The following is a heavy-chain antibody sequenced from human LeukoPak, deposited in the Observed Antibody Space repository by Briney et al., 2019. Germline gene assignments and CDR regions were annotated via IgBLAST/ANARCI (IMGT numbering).Heavy chain of an antibody. CDR2: IYTSGST. V-gene: IGHV4-61*02. D-gene: IGHD3-3*01. J-gene: IGHJ5*02. CDR3: ARGSIFGVVRFDP. Sequence: SETLSLTCTVSGGSISSGSYYWSWIRQPAGKGLEWIGRIYTSGSTNYNPPLKSRVTISVDTSKNQFSLKLSSVTAADTAVYYCARGSIFGVVRFDPWGQGTLVTVSS. CDR1: GGSISSGSYY.